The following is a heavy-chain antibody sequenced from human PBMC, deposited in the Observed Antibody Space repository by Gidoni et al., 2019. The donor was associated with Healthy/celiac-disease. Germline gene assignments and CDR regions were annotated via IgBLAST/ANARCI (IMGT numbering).Heavy chain of an antibody. D-gene: IGHD5-12*01. V-gene: IGHV3-13*04. CDR2: MGTAGDT. Sequence: EVQLVESGGGLVQPGGSLRLSCAASGFTFGSYDMHWVRRATGKGLGWVSAMGTAGDTYYPGSVKGRFTISRENAKNSLYLQMNSLRAGDTAVYYCARAEYSGYDPPQGAFDIWGQGTMVTVSS. J-gene: IGHJ3*02. CDR3: ARAEYSGYDPPQGAFDI. CDR1: GFTFGSYD.